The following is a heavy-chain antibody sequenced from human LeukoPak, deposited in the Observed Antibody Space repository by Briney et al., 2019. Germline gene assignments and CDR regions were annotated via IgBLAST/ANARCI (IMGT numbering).Heavy chain of an antibody. V-gene: IGHV3-48*01. Sequence: GGSLRLSCAASGFTFSSYSMNWVRQAPGKGLEWVSYISSSSSTIYYADSVKGRFTISRDNSKNTLYLQMNSLRAEDTAVYYYAKRASVVPAAILWYFDLWGRGTLVTVSS. CDR2: ISSSSSTI. J-gene: IGHJ2*01. D-gene: IGHD2-2*01. CDR1: GFTFSSYS. CDR3: AKRASVVPAAILWYFDL.